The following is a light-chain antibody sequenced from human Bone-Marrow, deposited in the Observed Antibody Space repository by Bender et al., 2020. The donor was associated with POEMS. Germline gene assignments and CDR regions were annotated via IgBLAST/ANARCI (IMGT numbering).Light chain of an antibody. CDR1: TSNIGAAYD. CDR3: DSYGGSDNFV. Sequence: QSVLTQPPSVSGAPGQRVTISCTGSTSNIGAAYDVQWYQQLPGKAPKLLIYGNSIRPPGVPDRFSGSKTGNTASLTVSGLQPEDEADYYCDSYGGSDNFVFGGGTKLTVL. J-gene: IGLJ2*01. CDR2: GNS. V-gene: IGLV1-40*01.